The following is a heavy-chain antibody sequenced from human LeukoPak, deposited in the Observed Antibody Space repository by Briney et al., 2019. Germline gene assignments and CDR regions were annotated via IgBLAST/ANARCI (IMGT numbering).Heavy chain of an antibody. CDR1: GGSLRGDTYS. J-gene: IGHJ4*02. Sequence: SETLSLTCTVSGGSLRGDTYSWTWIRQPPGRGLEWIGNIHHSGTANYNPALKSRVTISMDTSKNQFSLRLTSVTAVDTAIYYCALNGDSWGQGNLVTVSS. D-gene: IGHD2-8*01. CDR3: ALNGDS. V-gene: IGHV4-61*01. CDR2: IHHSGTA.